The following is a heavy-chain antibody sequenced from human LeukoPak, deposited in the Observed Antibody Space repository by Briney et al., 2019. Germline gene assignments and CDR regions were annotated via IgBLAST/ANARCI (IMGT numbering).Heavy chain of an antibody. J-gene: IGHJ5*02. Sequence: SVKVSCKASGGTFSSYAISWVRQAPGQGLEWMGGIIPIFGTANYALKFQGRVTITADESTSTAYMELSSLRSEDTAVYYCARVGSSSSWGTDWFDPWGQGTLVTVSS. V-gene: IGHV1-69*13. CDR3: ARVGSSSSWGTDWFDP. CDR1: GGTFSSYA. CDR2: IIPIFGTA. D-gene: IGHD6-6*01.